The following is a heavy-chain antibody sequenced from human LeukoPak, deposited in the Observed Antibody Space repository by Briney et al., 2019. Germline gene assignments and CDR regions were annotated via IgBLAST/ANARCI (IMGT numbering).Heavy chain of an antibody. D-gene: IGHD6-19*01. J-gene: IGHJ6*02. V-gene: IGHV3-30*04. CDR1: GFTFSSYA. Sequence: PGGSLRLSCAASGFTFSSYAMHWVRQAPGKGLEWVAVISYDGSNKYYADSVKGRFTVPRDNSKNTLYLQMNSLRAEDTAVYYCARDRAGWSYYYYGMDVWGQGTTVTVSS. CDR2: ISYDGSNK. CDR3: ARDRAGWSYYYYGMDV.